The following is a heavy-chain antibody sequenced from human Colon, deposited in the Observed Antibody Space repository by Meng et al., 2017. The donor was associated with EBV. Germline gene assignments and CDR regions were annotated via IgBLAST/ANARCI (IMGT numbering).Heavy chain of an antibody. CDR2: IYYTGSA. J-gene: IGHJ4*02. V-gene: IGHV4-30-4*01. CDR3: ARNYYFDY. CDR1: GGSINSGDYY. Sequence: QVRLQVSGPGLVKPSQTLSLTCTVSGGSINSGDYYWRWIRQPPGKGLEWIGYIYYTGSAYYNPSLKSRVTISMDTSKNQFSLRLSSVTAADTAVYYCARNYYFDYWGQGTLVTVSS.